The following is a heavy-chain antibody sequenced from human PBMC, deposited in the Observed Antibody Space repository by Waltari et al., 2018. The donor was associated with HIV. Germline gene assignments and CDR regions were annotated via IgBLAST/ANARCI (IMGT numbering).Heavy chain of an antibody. Sequence: GPVWVSRINSDGSSTSYADSVKGRFTISRDNAKNTLYLQMNSLRAEDTAVYYCARQRATYYYDSSGYPYYYYYGMDVWGQGTTVTVSS. CDR3: ARQRATYYYDSSGYPYYYYYGMDV. V-gene: IGHV3-74*01. D-gene: IGHD3-22*01. CDR2: INSDGSST. J-gene: IGHJ6*02.